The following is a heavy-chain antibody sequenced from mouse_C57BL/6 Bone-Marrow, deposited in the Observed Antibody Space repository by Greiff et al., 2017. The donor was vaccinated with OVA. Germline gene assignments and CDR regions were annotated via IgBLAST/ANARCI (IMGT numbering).Heavy chain of an antibody. D-gene: IGHD2-1*01. J-gene: IGHJ3*01. V-gene: IGHV1-50*01. CDR1: GYTFTSYW. Sequence: QVQLKQPGAELVKPGASVKLSCKASGYTFTSYWMQWVKQRPGQGLEWIGEIDPSDSYTNYNQKFKGKATLTVDTSSSTAYMQLSSLTSEDSAVYYCARRGIYYGFAYWGQGTLVTVSA. CDR3: ARRGIYYGFAY. CDR2: IDPSDSYT.